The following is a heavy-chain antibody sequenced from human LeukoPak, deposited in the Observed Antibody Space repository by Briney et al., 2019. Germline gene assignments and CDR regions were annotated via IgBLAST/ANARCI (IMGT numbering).Heavy chain of an antibody. D-gene: IGHD1-26*01. V-gene: IGHV1-18*01. Sequence: ASVKVSCKASGYTFTSYGISWVRQAPGQGLEWMGWISAYNGNTNYAQKLQGRVTMTTDTSTSTAYMELSRLRSDDTAVYYCAREQYSGSLGAFDIWGQGTMVTVSS. CDR2: ISAYNGNT. CDR3: AREQYSGSLGAFDI. J-gene: IGHJ3*02. CDR1: GYTFTSYG.